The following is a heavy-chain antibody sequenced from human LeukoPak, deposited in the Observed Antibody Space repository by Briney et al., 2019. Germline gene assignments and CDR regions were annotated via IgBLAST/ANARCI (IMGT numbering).Heavy chain of an antibody. CDR3: AKSIAVAGFAGGRTFDY. CDR2: VRYDGSDK. V-gene: IGHV3-30*02. Sequence: GGSLRLSCAASGFTFSNAWMSWVRQAPGKGLEWVAFVRYDGSDKYYADSVKGRFTISRDNSKNTLYLQMDSLRAEDTAVYYCAKSIAVAGFAGGRTFDYWGQGTLVTVSS. J-gene: IGHJ4*02. CDR1: GFTFSNAW. D-gene: IGHD6-19*01.